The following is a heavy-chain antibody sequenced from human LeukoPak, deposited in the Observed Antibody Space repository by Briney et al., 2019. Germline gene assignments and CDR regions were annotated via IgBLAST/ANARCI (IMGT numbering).Heavy chain of an antibody. V-gene: IGHV1-69*13. CDR1: GGTFSSYA. CDR2: IIPIFGTA. CDR3: AGYVVPAANYYYYGMDV. D-gene: IGHD2-2*01. J-gene: IGHJ6*02. Sequence: SVTVSCKASGGTFSSYAISWVRQAPGQGLEWMGGIIPIFGTANYAQKFQGRVTITADESTSTAYMELSSLRSEDTAVHYCAGYVVPAANYYYYGMDVWGQGTTVTVSS.